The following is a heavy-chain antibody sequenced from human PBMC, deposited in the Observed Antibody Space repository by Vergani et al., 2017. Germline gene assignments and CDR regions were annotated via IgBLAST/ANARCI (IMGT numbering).Heavy chain of an antibody. D-gene: IGHD5-12*01. CDR2: VSGSSATP. CDR3: TKGSRGYTGYFFDY. J-gene: IGHJ4*02. CDR1: GFSFPGYA. V-gene: IGHV3-23*01. Sequence: EVQLLESGGGLVQPGGSLRLSCEASGFSFPGYAMSWVRQAPGKGLEWVSSVSGSSATPYYADSVKGRFIISRDNSKNTLHLQMNSLRADDKAVSYCTKGSRGYTGYFFDYWGQGTLATVSS.